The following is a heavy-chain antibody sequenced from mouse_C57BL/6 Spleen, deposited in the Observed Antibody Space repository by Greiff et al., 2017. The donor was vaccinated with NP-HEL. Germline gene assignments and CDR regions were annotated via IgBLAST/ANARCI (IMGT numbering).Heavy chain of an antibody. CDR2: IYPGDGDT. CDR1: GYAFSSSW. J-gene: IGHJ2*01. D-gene: IGHD2-1*01. V-gene: IGHV1-82*01. Sequence: QVHVKQSGPELVKPGASVKISCKASGYAFSSSWMNWVKQRPGKGLEWIGRIYPGDGDTTYNGTFKGKATLTADKSSSTAYMLLSRLTSEYSAVYFCARDYGNWGYFDYWGQGTTLTVSS. CDR3: ARDYGNWGYFDY.